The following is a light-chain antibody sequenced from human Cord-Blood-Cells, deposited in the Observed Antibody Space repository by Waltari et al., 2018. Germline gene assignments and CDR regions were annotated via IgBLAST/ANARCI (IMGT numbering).Light chain of an antibody. CDR1: QSVSSSY. Sequence: IVLTPSPGTLSLSPGERATLSCRASQSVSSSYLAWYQEKPGQAPRLRSYGASSRATGIPDRFSGSGSGTDVTLTISRLEPEDFAVYYCQQYGSSPWTFGQGTKVEIK. J-gene: IGKJ1*01. CDR2: GAS. CDR3: QQYGSSPWT. V-gene: IGKV3-20*01.